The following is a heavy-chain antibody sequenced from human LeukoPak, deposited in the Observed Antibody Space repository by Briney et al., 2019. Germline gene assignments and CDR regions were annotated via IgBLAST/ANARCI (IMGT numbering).Heavy chain of an antibody. J-gene: IGHJ3*02. V-gene: IGHV3-30-3*01. CDR3: AREKTKQALGDAFDI. Sequence: QTGGSLRLSCAASGFTFSPYTMHWVRQAPGKGLEWVSLISYDGGNQYYADSVKGRFTISRDNSKNILYLQMNSLRPDDTAVYFCAREKTKQALGDAFDIWGQGTMVTVSS. D-gene: IGHD1-1*01. CDR2: ISYDGGNQ. CDR1: GFTFSPYT.